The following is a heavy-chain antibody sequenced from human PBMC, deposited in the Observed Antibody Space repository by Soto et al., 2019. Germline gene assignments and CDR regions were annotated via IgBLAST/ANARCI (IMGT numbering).Heavy chain of an antibody. CDR3: ASPKIAFYNWFDP. J-gene: IGHJ5*02. CDR1: GGSISSSSYY. V-gene: IGHV4-39*01. CDR2: IYYSGST. Sequence: PSETLSLTCTVSGGSISSSSYYWGWIRQPPGKGLEWIASIYYSGSTYYNPSLKSRVTISVDTSKNQFSLKLSSVTAADTAVYYCASPKIAFYNWFDPWGQGTLVTVS. D-gene: IGHD3-3*02.